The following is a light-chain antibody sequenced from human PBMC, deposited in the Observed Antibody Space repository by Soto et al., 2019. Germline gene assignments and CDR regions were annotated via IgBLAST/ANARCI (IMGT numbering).Light chain of an antibody. CDR1: SSDVGGYNY. V-gene: IGLV2-8*01. Sequence: QSVLTQPPSASGSSGQSVTISCTGTSSDVGGYNYVSWYQQHPGKAPKLMIYEVSERPSGVPDRFSGSRSGNTASLTVSGLQADDEADYYCSSYSGTTYHYVFGNGTKVTVL. CDR3: SSYSGTTYHYV. CDR2: EVS. J-gene: IGLJ1*01.